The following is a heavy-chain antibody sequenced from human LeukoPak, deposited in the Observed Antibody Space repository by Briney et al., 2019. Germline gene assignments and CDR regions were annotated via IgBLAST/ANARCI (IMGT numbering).Heavy chain of an antibody. CDR2: IYYSGST. J-gene: IGHJ3*02. V-gene: IGHV4-59*08. D-gene: IGHD4-17*01. CDR1: GGSISSYY. CDR3: ARRSGVTTRSRAFDI. Sequence: TSETLSLTCTVSGGSISSYYWSWIRQPPGKGLEWIGYIYYSGSTNYTPSLKSRVTISVDTSKNQFSLKLSSVTAADTAVYYCARRSGVTTRSRAFDIWGQGTMVTVSS.